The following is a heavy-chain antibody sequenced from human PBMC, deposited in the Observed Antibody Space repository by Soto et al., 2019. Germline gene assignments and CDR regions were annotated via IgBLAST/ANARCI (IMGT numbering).Heavy chain of an antibody. D-gene: IGHD3-10*01. CDR2: ISGSGDST. CDR1: GFTFRGYA. J-gene: IGHJ4*02. CDR3: AKRASGSYFDY. V-gene: IGHV3-23*01. Sequence: EVQLLESGGGLVQPGGSLRLSCAASGFTFRGYALSWVRQAPGKGLEWVSVISGSGDSTYYADSVKGRFTISRDNSKNTLYLQMNSLRAEDTAVYYCAKRASGSYFDYWGQGTLVTVSS.